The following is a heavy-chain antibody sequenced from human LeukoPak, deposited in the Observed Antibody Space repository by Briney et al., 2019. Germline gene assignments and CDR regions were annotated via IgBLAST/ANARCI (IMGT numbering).Heavy chain of an antibody. CDR3: AKGPKYDFWSGTRDYYFDY. J-gene: IGHJ4*02. CDR2: ASSSGRDT. V-gene: IGHV3-23*01. Sequence: GGSLRLSCAASGFTFSSSAMSWVRQAPGMGLEWVSVASSSGRDTWYADSVKGRFTISRDNSRNTLYLQINSLRAEDTAVYYCAKGPKYDFWSGTRDYYFDYWGQGTLVTVPS. D-gene: IGHD3-3*01. CDR1: GFTFSSSA.